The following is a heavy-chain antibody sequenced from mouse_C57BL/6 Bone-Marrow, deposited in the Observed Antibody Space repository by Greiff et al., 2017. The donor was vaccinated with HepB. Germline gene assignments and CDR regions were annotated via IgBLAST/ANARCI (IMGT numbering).Heavy chain of an antibody. CDR2: INPSNGGT. D-gene: IGHD3-2*02. V-gene: IGHV1-53*01. CDR3: ARCSSGYWYFDV. Sequence: QVQLQQPGTELVKPGASVKLSCKASGYTFTSYWMHWVKQRPGQGLEWIGNINPSNGGTNYNEKFKSKATLTVDKSSSTAYMQISSLTSEDSAVYYCARCSSGYWYFDVWGTGTTVTVSS. CDR1: GYTFTSYW. J-gene: IGHJ1*03.